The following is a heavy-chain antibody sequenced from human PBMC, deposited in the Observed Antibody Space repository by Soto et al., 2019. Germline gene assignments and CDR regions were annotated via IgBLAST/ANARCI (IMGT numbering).Heavy chain of an antibody. CDR1: GSTFSSYA. D-gene: IGHD1-1*01. CDR2: IIPAFGTA. CDR3: ARGWNDFPH. Sequence: QVQLVQSGAEVKKPGSSVKVSCKASGSTFSSYAISWVRQAPGQGLECMGGIIPAFGTANYAQKFQGRVTSNAAESTSTVYMELSSLRSEDTAVYYCARGWNDFPHWGQGTLVTVSS. J-gene: IGHJ1*01. V-gene: IGHV1-69*01.